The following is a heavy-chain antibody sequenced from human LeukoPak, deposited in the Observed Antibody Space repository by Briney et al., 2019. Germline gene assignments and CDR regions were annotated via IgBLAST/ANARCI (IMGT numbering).Heavy chain of an antibody. Sequence: EASVKVSCKASGYTFTSYYMHWVRQAPGQGLEWMGIINPSGGSTSYAQKFQGRVTMTRDTSTSTVYMELSSLRSEDTAVYYCARGLLPAYSSGWFGDFDYWGQGTLVTVSS. CDR3: ARGLLPAYSSGWFGDFDY. CDR1: GYTFTSYY. D-gene: IGHD6-19*01. J-gene: IGHJ4*02. CDR2: INPSGGST. V-gene: IGHV1-46*01.